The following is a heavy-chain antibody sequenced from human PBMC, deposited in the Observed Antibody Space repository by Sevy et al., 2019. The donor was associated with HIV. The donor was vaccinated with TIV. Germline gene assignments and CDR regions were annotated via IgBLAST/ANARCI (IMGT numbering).Heavy chain of an antibody. V-gene: IGHV1-69*13. D-gene: IGHD5-12*01. J-gene: IGHJ4*02. CDR1: GGTFSSYA. CDR2: IIPIFGTA. CDR3: ARTEMATIPYYFDY. Sequence: ASVKVSCKASGGTFSSYAISWVRQAPGQGLEWMGGIIPIFGTANYAQKFQGRVTITADESTSTAYMELSSLRSEDTAVYYCARTEMATIPYYFDYWGQGTLVTVSS.